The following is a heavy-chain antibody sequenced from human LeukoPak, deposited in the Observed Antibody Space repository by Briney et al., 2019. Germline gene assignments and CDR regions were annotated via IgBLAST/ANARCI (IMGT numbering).Heavy chain of an antibody. CDR3: ARDSYIAAAGAD. CDR2: IYYSGST. V-gene: IGHV4-39*07. CDR1: GGSISSSSYY. D-gene: IGHD6-13*01. Sequence: PSETLSLTCTVSGGSISSSSYYWGWIRQPPGKGLEWIGSIYYSGSTYYNPSLKSRVTISVDTSKNQFSLKLSSVTAADTAVYYCARDSYIAAAGADWGQGTLVTVSS. J-gene: IGHJ4*02.